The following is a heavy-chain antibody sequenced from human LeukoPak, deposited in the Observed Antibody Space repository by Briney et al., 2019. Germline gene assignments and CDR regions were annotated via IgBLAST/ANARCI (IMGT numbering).Heavy chain of an antibody. CDR2: FDPEDGET. D-gene: IGHD2-15*01. CDR3: ATERVVVAAISKGACDY. CDR1: GYTLTELS. Sequence: ASVKVSCKVSGYTLTELSMHWVRQAPGKGLEWMGGFDPEDGETIYAQKFQGRVTMTEDTSTDTDYMELSSLRSEDTAVYYRATERVVVAAISKGACDYWGQGTLVTVSS. V-gene: IGHV1-24*01. J-gene: IGHJ4*02.